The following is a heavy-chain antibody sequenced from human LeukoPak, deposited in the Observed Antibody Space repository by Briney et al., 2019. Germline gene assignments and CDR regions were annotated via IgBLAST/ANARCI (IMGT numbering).Heavy chain of an antibody. J-gene: IGHJ4*02. CDR2: VYYTGST. Sequence: SETLSLTCTVSGDSASSASYYWSWIRQPPGKGLEWIAYVYYTGSTNYNPSLKSRVTTSIDTSKNQFSLKVSSVTAADTAVYYCARTQYCSSTSCYFGYFDYWGQGTLVTVPS. CDR3: ARTQYCSSTSCYFGYFDY. CDR1: GDSASSASYY. V-gene: IGHV4-61*01. D-gene: IGHD2-2*01.